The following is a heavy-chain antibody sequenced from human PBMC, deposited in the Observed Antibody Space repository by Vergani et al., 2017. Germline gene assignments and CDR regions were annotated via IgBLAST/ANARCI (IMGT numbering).Heavy chain of an antibody. J-gene: IGHJ6*04. CDR2: IYSGGST. D-gene: IGHD3-3*01. CDR1: GFTVSSNY. Sequence: EVQLVESGGGLVQPGGSLRLSCAASGFTVSSNYMSWVRQAPGKGLEWVSVIYSGGSTYYAASVKCLFTISRDNAKSSLYLQMDSLRPEDMAHYYCAKGQQFVFFSVDVWGIGTSVTVSS. CDR3: AKGQQFVFFSVDV. V-gene: IGHV3-66*02.